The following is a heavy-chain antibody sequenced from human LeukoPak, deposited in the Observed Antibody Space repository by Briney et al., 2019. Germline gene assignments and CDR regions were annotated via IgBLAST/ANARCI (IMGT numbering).Heavy chain of an antibody. CDR2: ISSSGSTM. CDR1: GFTFSNYE. D-gene: IGHD5-18*01. J-gene: IGHJ4*02. Sequence: PGGSLRLSCAASGFTFSNYEMNWVRQAPGKGLEWVSYISSSGSTMYYADSVKGRFTISRDNAKNSLYLQMNSLRAEDTAVYYCARGGAAMVNYWGQGTLVTVSS. V-gene: IGHV3-48*03. CDR3: ARGGAAMVNY.